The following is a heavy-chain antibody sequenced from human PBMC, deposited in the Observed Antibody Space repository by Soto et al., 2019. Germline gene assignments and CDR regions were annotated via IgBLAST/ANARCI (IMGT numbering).Heavy chain of an antibody. CDR3: ARDRGYCSSTSCYFHWFDP. CDR1: GVSISSYY. V-gene: IGHV4-59*01. CDR2: IYYSGST. J-gene: IGHJ5*02. D-gene: IGHD2-2*01. Sequence: PSETLSLTCTVSGVSISSYYWSWIRQPPGKGLEWIGYIYYSGSTNYNPSLKSRVTISVNTSKNQFSLKLSSVTAADTAVYYCARDRGYCSSTSCYFHWFDPWGQGTLVTVSS.